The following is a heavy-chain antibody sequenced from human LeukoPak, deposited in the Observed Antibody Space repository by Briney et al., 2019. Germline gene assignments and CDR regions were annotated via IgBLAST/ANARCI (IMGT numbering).Heavy chain of an antibody. CDR1: GGSISSGDYY. V-gene: IGHV4-30-4*01. CDR3: ARIHNYSNYPNYFDY. Sequence: SETLSLTCTVSGGSISSGDYYWSWIRLPPGKGLEWIGYIYYSGSTYYNPSLKSRVTISVDTSKNQFSLKLSSVTAADTAVYYCARIHNYSNYPNYFDYWGQGTLVTVSS. J-gene: IGHJ4*02. D-gene: IGHD4-11*01. CDR2: IYYSGST.